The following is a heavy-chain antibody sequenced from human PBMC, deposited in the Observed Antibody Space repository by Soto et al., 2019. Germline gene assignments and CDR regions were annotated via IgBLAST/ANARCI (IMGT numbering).Heavy chain of an antibody. D-gene: IGHD6-19*01. V-gene: IGHV3-7*01. CDR1: GFTFSSYW. CDR3: ARVYPGSGWPYHYYGMDV. CDR2: IKQDGSEK. J-gene: IGHJ6*02. Sequence: EVQLVESGGGLVQPGGSLRLSCVASGFTFSSYWMSWVRQAPGKGLEWVANIKQDGSEKYYVDSVKDRFTISRDNAKNSLYLQMHSLRAEDSAVYYCARVYPGSGWPYHYYGMDVWGQGTTVTVSS.